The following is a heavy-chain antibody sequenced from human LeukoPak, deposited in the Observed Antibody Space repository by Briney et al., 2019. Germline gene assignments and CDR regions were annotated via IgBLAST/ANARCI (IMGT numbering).Heavy chain of an antibody. D-gene: IGHD2-15*01. Sequence: PGGSLRLSCAASGFTFSNAWMSWVRQAPGKGLEWVGRIKSKTDGGTTDYAAPVKGRFTISRDDSKNTLYLQMNSLKTEVTAVYYCTTAPVVAATFYFDYWGQGTLVTVSS. J-gene: IGHJ4*02. CDR3: TTAPVVAATFYFDY. CDR2: IKSKTDGGTT. V-gene: IGHV3-15*01. CDR1: GFTFSNAW.